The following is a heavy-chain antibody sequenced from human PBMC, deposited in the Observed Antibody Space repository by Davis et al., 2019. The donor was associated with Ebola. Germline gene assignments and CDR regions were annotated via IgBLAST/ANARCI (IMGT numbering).Heavy chain of an antibody. V-gene: IGHV1-69*04. Sequence: SVKVSCKASGGTFSSYAISWVRQAPGQGLEWMGRIIPILGIANYAQKFQGRVTITADKSTSTAYMELSSLRSEDTAVYYCARLREYCSGGSCYGYYGMDVWGQGATVTVSS. J-gene: IGHJ6*02. CDR1: GGTFSSYA. CDR3: ARLREYCSGGSCYGYYGMDV. CDR2: IIPILGIA. D-gene: IGHD2-15*01.